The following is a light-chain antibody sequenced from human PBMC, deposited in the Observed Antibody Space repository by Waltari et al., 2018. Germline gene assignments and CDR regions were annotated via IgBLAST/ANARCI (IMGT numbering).Light chain of an antibody. V-gene: IGKV1-5*03. CDR2: KAS. Sequence: DLQMTQSPSTMSASVGDRVTITCRASQSVSIWLAWYQQKPGKAPKLLIYKASSLESGVPSRFSGSGSGTEFTLTISSLQPDDFATYYCQQYNSYSGFGQGTKVEIK. CDR3: QQYNSYSG. J-gene: IGKJ1*01. CDR1: QSVSIW.